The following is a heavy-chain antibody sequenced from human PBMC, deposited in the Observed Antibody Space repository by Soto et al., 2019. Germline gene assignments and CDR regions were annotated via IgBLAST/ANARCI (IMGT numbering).Heavy chain of an antibody. Sequence: GGSLRLSCAASGFTFSSFWMHWVRQAPGKGLVWVSRINSDGSTTSYADSVKGRFTISRDNAKNTLYLQMNSLRAEDTAVYYCARIPPGWGGEQLVLDYWGQGTLVTVSS. CDR3: ARIPPGWGGEQLVLDY. CDR2: INSDGSTT. CDR1: GFTFSSFW. D-gene: IGHD6-13*01. V-gene: IGHV3-74*01. J-gene: IGHJ4*02.